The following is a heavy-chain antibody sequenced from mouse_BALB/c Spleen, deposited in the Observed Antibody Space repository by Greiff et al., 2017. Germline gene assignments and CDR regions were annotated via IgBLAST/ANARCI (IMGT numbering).Heavy chain of an antibody. V-gene: IGHV5-4*02. D-gene: IGHD1-1*01. Sequence: EVMLVESGGGLVKPGGSLKLSCAASGFTFSDYYMYWVRQTPEKRLEWVATISDGGSYTYYPDSVKGRFTISRDNAKNNLYLQMSSLKSEDTAMYYCARATVGDWYFDVWGAGTTVTVSS. CDR1: GFTFSDYY. J-gene: IGHJ1*01. CDR2: ISDGGSYT. CDR3: ARATVGDWYFDV.